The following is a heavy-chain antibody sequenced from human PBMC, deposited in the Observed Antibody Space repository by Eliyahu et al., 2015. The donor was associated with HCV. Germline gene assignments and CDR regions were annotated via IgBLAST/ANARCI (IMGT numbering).Heavy chain of an antibody. CDR3: ARTDKGKFKLWLVQFAWFDP. J-gene: IGHJ5*02. CDR2: INHSGST. V-gene: IGHV4-34*01. Sequence: QVQLQQWGAGLLKPSETLSLTCAVYGGSFSGXXWSWIRQPPGKGLEGIGEINHSGSTNYNPSLKSRVTISVDTSKNQFSLKLSSVTAADTAVYYCARTDKGKFKLWLVQFAWFDPWGQGTLVTVSS. CDR1: GGSFSGXX. D-gene: IGHD6-19*01.